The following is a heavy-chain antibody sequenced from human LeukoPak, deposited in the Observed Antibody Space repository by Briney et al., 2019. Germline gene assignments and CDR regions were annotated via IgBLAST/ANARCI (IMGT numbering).Heavy chain of an antibody. J-gene: IGHJ6*03. V-gene: IGHV1-8*01. Sequence: ASVKVSCKASGYTFTSYDINWVRQATGQGLEWMGWMNPNSGNTGYAQKFQGRVTMTRNTSISTAYMELSSLRSEDTAVYYCARVGDSYGYYYYYMDVWGKGTTVTISS. D-gene: IGHD5-18*01. CDR1: GYTFTSYD. CDR3: ARVGDSYGYYYYYMDV. CDR2: MNPNSGNT.